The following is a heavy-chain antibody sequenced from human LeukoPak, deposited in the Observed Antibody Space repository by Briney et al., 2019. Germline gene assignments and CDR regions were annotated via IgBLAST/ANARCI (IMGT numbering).Heavy chain of an antibody. Sequence: PGGSQRLSCAASGFTFSSYAMSWVRQAPGKGLEWVSTISGSGGSTYYADSVKGRFTISRDNSKNTLFLQMNSLRAEDTAVYYCVKGGYSSSWDYWGQGTLVTVSS. CDR3: VKGGYSSSWDY. CDR2: ISGSGGST. CDR1: GFTFSSYA. V-gene: IGHV3-23*01. J-gene: IGHJ4*02. D-gene: IGHD6-13*01.